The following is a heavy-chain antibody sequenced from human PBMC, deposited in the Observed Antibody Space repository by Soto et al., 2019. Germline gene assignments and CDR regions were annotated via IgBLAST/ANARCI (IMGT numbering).Heavy chain of an antibody. Sequence: QVQLVQSGAEVKKPGASVTVSCKASGYTFTNYGINWVRQAPGQGLEWMGWISAYSGHTNYAQKLQDRVTMTTDTSTSTAYMGLRSLRSDDTADYYWARPPHLADNVELDYWGQGTLVTVPS. CDR1: GYTFTNYG. D-gene: IGHD6-19*01. CDR2: ISAYSGHT. J-gene: IGHJ4*02. V-gene: IGHV1-18*01. CDR3: ARPPHLADNVELDY.